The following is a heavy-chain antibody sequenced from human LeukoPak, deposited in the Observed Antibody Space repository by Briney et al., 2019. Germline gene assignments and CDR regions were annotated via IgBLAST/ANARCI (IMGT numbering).Heavy chain of an antibody. D-gene: IGHD3-22*01. Sequence: GGSLRLSCAASAITFSTYAMSWVRQAPGKGLECVSVISGGAGSTYYADSVKGRFTISRDNPKNTLYLQMNSLRAEDTAVYYCAKAPPYYDGSAYYDYWGQGTLVTVSS. CDR3: AKAPPYYDGSAYYDY. V-gene: IGHV3-23*01. J-gene: IGHJ4*02. CDR2: ISGGAGST. CDR1: AITFSTYA.